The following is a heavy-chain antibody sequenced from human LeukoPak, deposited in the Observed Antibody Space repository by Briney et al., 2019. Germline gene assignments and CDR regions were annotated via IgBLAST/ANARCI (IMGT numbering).Heavy chain of an antibody. V-gene: IGHV1-2*04. Sequence: ASVKVSCKASGYTFTSYDINWVRQATGQGLEWMGWINPNSGGTNYAQKFQGWVTMTRDTSISTAYMELSRLRSDDTAVYYCARDSISAYYYDSSGSPRPYYFDYWGQGTLVTVSS. CDR1: GYTFTSYD. CDR2: INPNSGGT. D-gene: IGHD3-22*01. CDR3: ARDSISAYYYDSSGSPRPYYFDY. J-gene: IGHJ4*02.